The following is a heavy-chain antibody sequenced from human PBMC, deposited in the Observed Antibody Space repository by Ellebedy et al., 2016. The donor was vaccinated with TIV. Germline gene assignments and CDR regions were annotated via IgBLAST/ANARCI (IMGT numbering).Heavy chain of an antibody. CDR1: GFTVSSFF. D-gene: IGHD4-17*01. CDR2: IYGDGGT. Sequence: GESLKISCSASGFTVSSFFMSWVRQAPGKGLEWVSVIYGDGGTNYTDSVQGRFTISRDSSKNTLYLQMNRLRAEDTAVYYCARDPRGGGDYGDNWFDPWGQGTLVTVSS. J-gene: IGHJ5*02. CDR3: ARDPRGGGDYGDNWFDP. V-gene: IGHV3-66*01.